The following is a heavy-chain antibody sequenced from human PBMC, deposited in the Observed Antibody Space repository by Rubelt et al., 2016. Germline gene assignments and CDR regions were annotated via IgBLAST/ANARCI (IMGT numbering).Heavy chain of an antibody. CDR3: ARDNRLYYFDY. D-gene: IGHD1-14*01. Sequence: QVQLQQWGAGLLKPSETLSLTCAVYGGSFSAYYCGWIRRSPGKGLEWIGAINHRERTNYNPSLKSRVAFSGDTSKKQFSLKLSSVTAADTAVYYCARDNRLYYFDYWGQGILVTVSS. J-gene: IGHJ4*02. CDR2: INHRERT. V-gene: IGHV4-34*01. CDR1: GGSFSAYY.